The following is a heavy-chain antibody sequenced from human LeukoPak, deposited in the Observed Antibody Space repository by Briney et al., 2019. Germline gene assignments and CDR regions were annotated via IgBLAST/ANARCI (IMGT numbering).Heavy chain of an antibody. CDR2: IYYSGST. V-gene: IGHV4-31*03. CDR3: ARAEVAATPFDP. J-gene: IGHJ5*02. D-gene: IGHD2-15*01. Sequence: PSETLSLTCSVSGGSISSGGYYWSWIRQHPGKGLEWIGYIYYSGSTHYNPSLKSRVTISVDTSKTQFSLKLSSVTAADTAVYYCARAEVAATPFDPCGQGTLVTVSS. CDR1: GGSISSGGYY.